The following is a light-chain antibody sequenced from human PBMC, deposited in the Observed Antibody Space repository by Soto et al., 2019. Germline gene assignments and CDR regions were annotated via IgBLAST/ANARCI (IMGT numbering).Light chain of an antibody. Sequence: QSVLTQPPSVSAAPGQKVTISCSGSSSNIESHYVSWYQQLPGTAPKLLIHDNDERPSGIPDRFSGSKSGTSATLAITGLQTGDEADYYCGTWDSSLTAVVFGGGTKLTVL. CDR2: DND. CDR3: GTWDSSLTAVV. CDR1: SSNIESHY. V-gene: IGLV1-51*01. J-gene: IGLJ2*01.